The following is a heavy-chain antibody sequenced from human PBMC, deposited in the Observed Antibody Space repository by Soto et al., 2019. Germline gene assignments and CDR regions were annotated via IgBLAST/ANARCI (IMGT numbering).Heavy chain of an antibody. Sequence: RGSLRLSCAASGFTFSSYAMSWVRQAPGKGLEWVSAISGSGGSTYYADSVKGRFTISRDNSKNTLYLQMNSLRAEDTAVYYCAKDLCRIAVAGLDYWGQGTRVTVSS. V-gene: IGHV3-23*01. J-gene: IGHJ4*02. CDR1: GFTFSSYA. D-gene: IGHD6-19*01. CDR2: ISGSGGST. CDR3: AKDLCRIAVAGLDY.